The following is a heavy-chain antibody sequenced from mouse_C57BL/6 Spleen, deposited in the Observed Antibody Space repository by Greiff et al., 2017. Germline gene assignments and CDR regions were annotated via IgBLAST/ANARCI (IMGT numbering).Heavy chain of an antibody. CDR2: ISSGGSYT. CDR1: GFTFSSYG. V-gene: IGHV5-6*01. J-gene: IGHJ4*01. Sequence: EVKLMESGGDLVKPGGSLKLSCAASGFTFSSYGMSWVRQTPDKRLEWVATISSGGSYTYYPDSVKGRFTISRDNAKNTLYLQMSSLKLEDTAMYYCARGRERDYWGQGTSVTVSS. CDR3: ARGRERDY.